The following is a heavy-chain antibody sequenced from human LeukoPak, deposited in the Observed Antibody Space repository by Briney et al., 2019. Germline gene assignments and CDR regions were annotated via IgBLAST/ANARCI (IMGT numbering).Heavy chain of an antibody. CDR1: GGTFSSYA. CDR2: IIPIFGTV. Sequence: SVKVSCRASGGTFSSYAISWVRQAPGQGLEWMGGIIPIFGTVNYAQKFQGRLTITADESTSTGYMELSSLRSDDTAVYYCARGLRADHYYHGMEVWGQGTTVTVSS. CDR3: ARGLRADHYYHGMEV. J-gene: IGHJ6*02. V-gene: IGHV1-69*01.